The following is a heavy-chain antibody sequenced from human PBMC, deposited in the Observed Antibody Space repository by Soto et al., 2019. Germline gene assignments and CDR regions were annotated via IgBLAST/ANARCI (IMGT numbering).Heavy chain of an antibody. CDR3: ARDRFDYDYVWGSYRPQHHPIFDY. V-gene: IGHV1-69*06. J-gene: IGHJ4*02. Sequence: GASVKVSCNASGGTFSSYAISWVRQAPGQGIEWMGGINPIFGTANYAQKFQGRVTINADKATSKAYMELSRLRSEDTAVYYCARDRFDYDYVWGSYRPQHHPIFDYWGQGTLVTVSS. CDR1: GGTFSSYA. CDR2: INPIFGTA. D-gene: IGHD3-16*02.